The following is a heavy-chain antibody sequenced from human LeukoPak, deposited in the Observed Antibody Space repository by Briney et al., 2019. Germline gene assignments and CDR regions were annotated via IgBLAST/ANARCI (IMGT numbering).Heavy chain of an antibody. CDR3: ATYSILNAREFRY. Sequence: GGSLRLSCAGSGCTFSNSWMGWVRQAPGKGLEGVANVQHIGGETYYVDSVKGRFTISRDNAKNSVYLQMNSLGADDTAVYYCATYSILNAREFRYWGQGTLVTVTS. J-gene: IGHJ1*01. CDR2: VQHIGGET. CDR1: GCTFSNSW. V-gene: IGHV3-7*01. D-gene: IGHD4-11*01.